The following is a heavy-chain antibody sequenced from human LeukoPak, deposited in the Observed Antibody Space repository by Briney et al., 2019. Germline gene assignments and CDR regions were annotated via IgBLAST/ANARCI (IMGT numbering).Heavy chain of an antibody. CDR2: ISRSGSII. Sequence: PGGSLRLSCAASGFTFSRYWMAWVRQAPGKGLEWVSYISRSGSIIYNADSVEGRFTISRDNAKNSLYLRMNSLRAEDTAVYYCVKVDYGDAFHVWGQGTLVTVS. CDR3: VKVDYGDAFHV. D-gene: IGHD4-17*01. CDR1: GFTFSRYW. V-gene: IGHV3-48*03. J-gene: IGHJ3*01.